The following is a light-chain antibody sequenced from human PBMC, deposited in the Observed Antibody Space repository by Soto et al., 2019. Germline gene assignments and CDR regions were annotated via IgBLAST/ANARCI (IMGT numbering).Light chain of an antibody. J-gene: IGLJ3*02. CDR3: QSYDSSLRGRL. V-gene: IGLV1-40*01. CDR1: SSNIGAGYN. CDR2: GDS. Sequence: QSVLTQPPSVSGAPGQRVTISCTGSSSNIGAGYNVHWYQQVPGTAPKLLIYGDSNRPSGVPDRFSGSKSGTSASLAIAGLQAEDEADYYCQSYDSSLRGRLFGGGTKLTVL.